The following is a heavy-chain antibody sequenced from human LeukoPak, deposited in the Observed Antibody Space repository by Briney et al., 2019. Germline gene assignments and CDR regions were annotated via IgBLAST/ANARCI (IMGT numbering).Heavy chain of an antibody. D-gene: IGHD3-9*01. CDR3: ATGILTGYRKDY. CDR2: FDPEDGET. CDR1: GYTLTELS. Sequence: ASVKVSCKVSGYTLTELSMHWVRQAPGKGLEWMGGFDPEDGETIYAQEFQGRVTMTEDTSTDTDYMELSSLRSEDKAVYYCATGILTGYRKDYWGQGTLVTVSS. V-gene: IGHV1-24*01. J-gene: IGHJ4*02.